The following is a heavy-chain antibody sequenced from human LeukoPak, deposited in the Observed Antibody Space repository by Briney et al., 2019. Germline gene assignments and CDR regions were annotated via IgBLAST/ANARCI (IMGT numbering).Heavy chain of an antibody. D-gene: IGHD2-15*01. CDR1: GGSISSGSYY. Sequence: SETLSLTCTVSGGSISSGSYYWSWIRQPAGKGLEWIGRIYTSGSTNYNPSLKSQVTISVDTSKNQFSLKLSSVTAADTAVYYCARVTPSAYCSGGSCYPNFDYWGQGTLVTVSS. V-gene: IGHV4-61*02. CDR2: IYTSGST. J-gene: IGHJ4*02. CDR3: ARVTPSAYCSGGSCYPNFDY.